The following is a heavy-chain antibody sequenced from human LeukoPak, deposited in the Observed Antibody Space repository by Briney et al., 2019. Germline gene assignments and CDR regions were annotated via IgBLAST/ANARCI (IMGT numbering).Heavy chain of an antibody. D-gene: IGHD5-24*01. CDR1: GFTFSDYY. CDR2: ISGSGSNI. Sequence: GGSLRLSCAASGFTFSDYYMTWIRQAPGKGLEWVSYISGSGSNIQYADSVRGRFAISRDNAKNSLYLQMNSLRAEDTAVYYCATAGGYSYEGFDHWGQGTLVTVSS. J-gene: IGHJ4*02. V-gene: IGHV3-11*01. CDR3: ATAGGYSYEGFDH.